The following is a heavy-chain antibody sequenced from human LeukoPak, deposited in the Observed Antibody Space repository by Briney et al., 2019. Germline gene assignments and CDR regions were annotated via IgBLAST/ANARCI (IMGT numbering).Heavy chain of an antibody. CDR1: GFTFSSYW. CDR2: INSDGSST. J-gene: IGHJ3*02. CDR3: ARDGSSGRANAFDI. D-gene: IGHD6-19*01. Sequence: GGSLRLSCAASGFTFSSYWMHWVRQAPGKGLVWVSRINSDGSSTSYADSVKGRFTISRDNAKNTLYLQMNSLRAEDTAVYYSARDGSSGRANAFDIWGQGTMVTVSS. V-gene: IGHV3-74*01.